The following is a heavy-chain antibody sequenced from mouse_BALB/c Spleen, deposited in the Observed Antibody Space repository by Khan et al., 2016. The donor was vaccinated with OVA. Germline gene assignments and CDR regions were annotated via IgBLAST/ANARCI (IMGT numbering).Heavy chain of an antibody. Sequence: ESGPGLVKPSQSLSLTCTVTGYSITSDYAWNWIRQFPGNKLEWMGYISYSGGTSYLPSLKSRISITRDTSKNQFFLQLNSVTTEDSATYYCARWFAYWGQGTLVTVS. CDR3: ARWFAY. V-gene: IGHV3-2*02. CDR1: GYSITSDYA. CDR2: ISYSGGT. J-gene: IGHJ3*01.